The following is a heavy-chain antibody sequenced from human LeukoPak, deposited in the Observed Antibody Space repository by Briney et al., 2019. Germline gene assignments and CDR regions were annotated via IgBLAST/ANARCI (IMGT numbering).Heavy chain of an antibody. Sequence: TGGSLRLSCAASGFTFSGYFMHWVRQAPGKGLEWVAIISSDGNTKYYADSVKGRFTISRGNSKNTLYLQMNSLRAEDTAVYYCARERSMGSGSYPYYYYYYGMDVWGQGTTVTVSS. CDR2: ISSDGNTK. V-gene: IGHV3-30-3*01. CDR3: ARERSMGSGSYPYYYYYYGMDV. J-gene: IGHJ6*02. CDR1: GFTFSGYF. D-gene: IGHD3-10*01.